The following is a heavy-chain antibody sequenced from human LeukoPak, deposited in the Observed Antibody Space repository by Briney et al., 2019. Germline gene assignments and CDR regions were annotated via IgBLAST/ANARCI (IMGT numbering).Heavy chain of an antibody. D-gene: IGHD3-10*01. CDR1: GFPSRTYA. Sequence: GGSLRLSCAASGFPSRTYAMNWVRRAPGKGLEWVSGISGGGDSTYYADSAKGRFTISRDNSKNTLYLQMNSLRVEDTAVYYCAKGQISMVRGVILDPDYWGQGTLVTVSS. CDR2: ISGGGDST. V-gene: IGHV3-23*01. J-gene: IGHJ4*02. CDR3: AKGQISMVRGVILDPDY.